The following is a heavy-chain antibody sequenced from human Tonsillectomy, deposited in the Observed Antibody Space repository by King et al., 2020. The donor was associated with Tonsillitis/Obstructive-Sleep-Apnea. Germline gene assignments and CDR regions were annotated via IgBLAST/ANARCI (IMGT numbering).Heavy chain of an antibody. Sequence: VQLVESGGGLVQPGGSLRLSCAASGFTFSSYWMSWVGQVPGKGLEWVANIKQDGSEEYDVDSVKGRFTISRDNAKNSLYLQMNNPRAEDTAVYYCARDRGDSYYDFWSGYYSLDYWGQGTLVTVSS. D-gene: IGHD3-3*01. J-gene: IGHJ4*02. CDR1: GFTFSSYW. CDR3: ARDRGDSYYDFWSGYYSLDY. V-gene: IGHV3-7*04. CDR2: IKQDGSEE.